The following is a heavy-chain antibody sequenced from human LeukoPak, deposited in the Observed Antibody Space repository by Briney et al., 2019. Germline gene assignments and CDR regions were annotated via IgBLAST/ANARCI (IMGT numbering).Heavy chain of an antibody. CDR2: ISYDGSNK. CDR3: AKDIHITMVRGVIMPHSFDY. Sequence: QPGGSLRLSCAASGFTFTGYAMHWVRQAPGKGLEWVAVISYDGSNKYYADSVKGRFTISRDNSKNTLYLQMNSLRAEDTAVYYCAKDIHITMVRGVIMPHSFDYWGQGTLVTVSS. CDR1: GFTFTGYA. V-gene: IGHV3-30*18. D-gene: IGHD3-10*01. J-gene: IGHJ4*02.